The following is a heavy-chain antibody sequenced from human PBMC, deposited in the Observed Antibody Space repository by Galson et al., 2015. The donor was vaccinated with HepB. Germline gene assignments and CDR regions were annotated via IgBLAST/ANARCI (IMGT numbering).Heavy chain of an antibody. CDR2: IWYAGSNK. V-gene: IGHV3-33*01. Sequence: SLRLSCAASGFTFSNYGMHWVRQAPGKGLEWVAGIWYAGSNKHYADSVKGRFTISRDNSKNTLYLQMDSLRAKDTALYYCARHPTAFYDFWSGYSDNWFDPWGQGTLVIISS. J-gene: IGHJ5*02. CDR1: GFTFSNYG. D-gene: IGHD3-3*01. CDR3: ARHPTAFYDFWSGYSDNWFDP.